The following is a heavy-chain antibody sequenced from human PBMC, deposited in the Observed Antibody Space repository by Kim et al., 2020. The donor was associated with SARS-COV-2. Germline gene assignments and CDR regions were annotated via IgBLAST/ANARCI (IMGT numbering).Heavy chain of an antibody. D-gene: IGHD3-9*01. CDR2: INHSGST. CDR1: GGSFSGYY. Sequence: SETLSLTCAVYGGSFSGYYWSWIRQPPGKGLEWIGEINHSGSTNYNPSLKSRVTISVDTSKNQFSLKLSSVTAADTAVYYCARLKGPYYDILPAPWGQGTLVTVSS. J-gene: IGHJ5*02. V-gene: IGHV4-34*01. CDR3: ARLKGPYYDILPAP.